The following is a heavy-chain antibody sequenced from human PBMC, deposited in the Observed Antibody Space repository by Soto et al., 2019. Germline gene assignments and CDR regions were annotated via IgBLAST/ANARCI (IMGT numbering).Heavy chain of an antibody. CDR3: AHRGYGDYPRDNWFDP. Sequence: QITLKESGPTLVKPTQTLTLTCTFSGFSLTTGGAGVGWIRQPPGKALEWLALIYWNEDKRYSPPLNSRLTISKDTYKNQVVLTLTTIDPVDTATYYCAHRGYGDYPRDNWFDPWGQGTLVTVSS. J-gene: IGHJ5*02. V-gene: IGHV2-5*01. D-gene: IGHD4-17*01. CDR2: IYWNEDK. CDR1: GFSLTTGGAG.